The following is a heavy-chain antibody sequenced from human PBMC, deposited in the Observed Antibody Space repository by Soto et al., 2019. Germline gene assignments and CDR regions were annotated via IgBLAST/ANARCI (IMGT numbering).Heavy chain of an antibody. V-gene: IGHV3-21*01. CDR2: ISSSSSYI. Sequence: EVQLVESGGGLVKPGGSLRLSCAASGFTFSSYSMNWVRQAPGKGLEWVSSISSSSSYIYYADSVKGRFTISRDNAKHSLYLQMNSLRDDDPAVYYCARDLPRRYGYNFPDAFDIWGQGTMVTVSS. CDR3: ARDLPRRYGYNFPDAFDI. J-gene: IGHJ3*02. D-gene: IGHD5-12*01. CDR1: GFTFSSYS.